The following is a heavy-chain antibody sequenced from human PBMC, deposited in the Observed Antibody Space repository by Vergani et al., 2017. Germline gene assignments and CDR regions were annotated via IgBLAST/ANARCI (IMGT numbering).Heavy chain of an antibody. CDR2: INAGNGNT. D-gene: IGHD6-19*01. CDR3: ARIGIAVAGTSPGNFDY. J-gene: IGHJ4*02. Sequence: QVQLVQSGAEVKKPGASVKVSCKASGYTFTSYAMHWVRQAPGQRLEWMGWINAGNGNTKYSQKCQGRVTITRDTSASTAYMELSSLRSEDTAVYYCARIGIAVAGTSPGNFDYWGQGTLVTVSS. V-gene: IGHV1-3*01. CDR1: GYTFTSYA.